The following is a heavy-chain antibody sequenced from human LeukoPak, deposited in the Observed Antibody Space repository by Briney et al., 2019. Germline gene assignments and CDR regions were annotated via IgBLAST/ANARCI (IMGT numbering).Heavy chain of an antibody. V-gene: IGHV3-7*01. J-gene: IGHJ6*02. D-gene: IGHD3-10*01. Sequence: PGGSLRLSCAASGFTFSSYWMSWVRQAPGKGLEWVANIKQDGSEKYYVDSVKGRFTISRDNAKNSLYLQMNSLRAEDTAVYYCARDHRRPRLLWFGESTSRNYGMDVWGQGTTVTVSS. CDR3: ARDHRRPRLLWFGESTSRNYGMDV. CDR1: GFTFSSYW. CDR2: IKQDGSEK.